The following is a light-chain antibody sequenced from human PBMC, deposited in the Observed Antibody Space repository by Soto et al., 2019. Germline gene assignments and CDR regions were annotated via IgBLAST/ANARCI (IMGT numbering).Light chain of an antibody. V-gene: IGKV3-20*01. CDR3: QQFGTSPWT. Sequence: EIMLTQSPGTLSLSPGESATLSCRASQRVGNTYLIWYQQKPGQAPRLLIYGASSRASGIPDRFSGSGSGTDFTLTINRLEPEDFALDYCQQFGTSPWTFGQGTKVEIK. J-gene: IGKJ1*01. CDR2: GAS. CDR1: QRVGNTY.